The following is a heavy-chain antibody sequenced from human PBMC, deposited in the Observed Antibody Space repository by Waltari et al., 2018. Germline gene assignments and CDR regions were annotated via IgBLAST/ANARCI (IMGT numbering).Heavy chain of an antibody. J-gene: IGHJ5*02. V-gene: IGHV1-2*02. D-gene: IGHD1-20*01. CDR2: SNPNRGGK. CDR1: GYTFTGYY. CDR3: ARGGTVRITGTRGHWFDP. Sequence: QVQLVQSGAEVKKPGASVKVSCKASGYTFTGYYMHWVRQAPGQGLEWMGGSNPNRGGKNNAQKFKGRVTMTRDTSISTAYMELGRLRSDDTAVYYCARGGTVRITGTRGHWFDPWGQGTLVTVSS.